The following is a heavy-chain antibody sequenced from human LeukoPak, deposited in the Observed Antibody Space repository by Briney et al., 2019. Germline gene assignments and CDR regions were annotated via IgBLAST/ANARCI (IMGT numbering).Heavy chain of an antibody. CDR2: ISYDGSNK. J-gene: IGHJ3*02. D-gene: IGHD3-9*01. CDR1: GFTFSSYG. V-gene: IGHV3-30*18. Sequence: GGSLRLSCAASGFTFSSYGMHWVRQAPGKGLEWVAVISYDGSNKYYADSVKGRFTISRDNSKNTLYLQMNSLRAEDTAVYYCAKLAIFSGVDIWGQGTMVTVSS. CDR3: AKLAIFSGVDI.